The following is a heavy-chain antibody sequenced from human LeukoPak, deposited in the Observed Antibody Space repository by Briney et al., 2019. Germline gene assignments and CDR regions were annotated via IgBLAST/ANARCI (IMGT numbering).Heavy chain of an antibody. CDR3: ARVLSGSGSYLWWFDP. CDR2: ITNNGDFT. D-gene: IGHD3-10*01. V-gene: IGHV3-21*01. Sequence: PGGSLRLSCAASGLTFSYHAMNWVRQAPGKGLEWVSSITNNGDFTKYADSVQGRFTISRDNARNSLYLQMNSLRAEDTAVYYCARVLSGSGSYLWWFDPWAREPWSPSPQ. J-gene: IGHJ5*02. CDR1: GLTFSYHA.